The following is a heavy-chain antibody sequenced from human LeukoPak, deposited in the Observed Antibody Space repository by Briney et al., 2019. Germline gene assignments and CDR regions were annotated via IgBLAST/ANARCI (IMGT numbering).Heavy chain of an antibody. V-gene: IGHV4-34*01. D-gene: IGHD1-1*01. CDR3: ARRLTNWNDFDY. J-gene: IGHJ4*02. Sequence: SETLSLTCAVYGGSFSGYYWSWIRQPPGKRLEWIGEINHSGSTNYNPSLKSRVTISVDTSKNQFSLKLSSVTAADTAVYYCARRLTNWNDFDYWGQGTLVTVSS. CDR1: GGSFSGYY. CDR2: INHSGST.